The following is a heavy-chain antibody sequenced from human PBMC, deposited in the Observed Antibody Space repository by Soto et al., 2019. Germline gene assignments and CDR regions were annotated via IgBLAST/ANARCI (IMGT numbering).Heavy chain of an antibody. CDR3: AGGTGWYFDY. J-gene: IGHJ4*02. CDR1: GLIFSSYW. D-gene: IGHD6-19*01. CDR2: IKQDGSEK. V-gene: IGHV3-7*01. Sequence: GGSLRLSCAASGLIFSSYWMSWVRQAPGKGLEWVANIKQDGSEKYYVDSVRGRFTISRDNAKNSLYLHIHSLRAEDTAVYYCAGGTGWYFDYWGQGTLVTVS.